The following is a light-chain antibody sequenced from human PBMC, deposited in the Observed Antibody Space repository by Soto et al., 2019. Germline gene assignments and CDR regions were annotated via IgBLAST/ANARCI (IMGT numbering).Light chain of an antibody. J-gene: IGLJ1*01. Sequence: QSVLTQPPSASGTPGQRVTISCSGSSSNIGSNYVYWYQQLPGTAPKLLIDRNNQRPSGVPERFSGSKSGTSASLAISGLRSEDEADYYCAAWDDSLSGRVFGTGTKLTVL. CDR2: RNN. CDR1: SSNIGSNY. CDR3: AAWDDSLSGRV. V-gene: IGLV1-47*01.